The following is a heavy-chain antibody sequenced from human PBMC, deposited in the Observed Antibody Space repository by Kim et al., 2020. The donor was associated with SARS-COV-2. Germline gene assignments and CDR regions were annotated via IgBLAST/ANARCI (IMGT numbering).Heavy chain of an antibody. J-gene: IGHJ4*02. CDR3: ARSGTGFGDPFDY. D-gene: IGHD3-10*01. Sequence: YNPSLKSRVTISVDTSKNQFSLKLSSVTAADTAVYYCARSGTGFGDPFDYWGQGTLVTVSS. V-gene: IGHV4-59*01.